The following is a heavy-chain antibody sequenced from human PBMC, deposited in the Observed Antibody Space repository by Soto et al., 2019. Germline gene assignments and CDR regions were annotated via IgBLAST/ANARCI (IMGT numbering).Heavy chain of an antibody. J-gene: IGHJ4*02. CDR1: GGSFSGYS. CDR2: IYHSGST. D-gene: IGHD5-18*01. CDR3: ARNRGYSYGYYDY. Sequence: PSETLSLTCAVYGGSFSGYSWSWIRQPPGKGLEWIGYIYHSGSTYYNPSLKSRVTISVDRSKNQFSLKLSSVTAADTAVYYCARNRGYSYGYYDYWGQGTLVTVSS. V-gene: IGHV4-30-2*01.